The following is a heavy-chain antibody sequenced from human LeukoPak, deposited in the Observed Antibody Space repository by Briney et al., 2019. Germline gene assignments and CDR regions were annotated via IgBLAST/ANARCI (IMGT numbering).Heavy chain of an antibody. Sequence: GGSLRLSCAASGFTFSSYAMSWVRQAPGKGLEWVSAISSSGGSTYYADSVKGRFTIPRDNSKNTLYLQMNSLRAEDTAVYYCAKDSAPYYYDSSGSLLGWGQGTLVTVSS. CDR2: ISSSGGST. D-gene: IGHD3-22*01. J-gene: IGHJ4*02. CDR1: GFTFSSYA. V-gene: IGHV3-23*01. CDR3: AKDSAPYYYDSSGSLLG.